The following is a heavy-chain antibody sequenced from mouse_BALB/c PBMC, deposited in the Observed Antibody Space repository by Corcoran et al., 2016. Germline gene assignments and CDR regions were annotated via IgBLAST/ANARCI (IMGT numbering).Heavy chain of an antibody. Sequence: EVKLLESGGGLVQPGGSLKLSCAASGFDFSRYWMSWVRQAPGKGLEWIGEINPDSSTINYTPSLKDKFIISRDNAKNTLYLQMSKVRSEDTALYYCARRGYGNSYWYFDVWGAGTTVTVSS. J-gene: IGHJ1*01. CDR2: INPDSSTI. CDR1: GFDFSRYW. CDR3: ARRGYGNSYWYFDV. D-gene: IGHD1-1*01. V-gene: IGHV4-1*02.